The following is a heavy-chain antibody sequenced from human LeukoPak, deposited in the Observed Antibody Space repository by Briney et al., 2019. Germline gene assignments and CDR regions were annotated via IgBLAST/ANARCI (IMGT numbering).Heavy chain of an antibody. Sequence: GGSLRLSCVASGFTFSSYTMIWVRQAPGKGLEWLSSISSTSSYIYYADSVKGRFTISRDNAKNSLYLQMNSLRAEDTAVYYCARALGGRRSIFGVVTQFNYWGQGTLVTVSS. J-gene: IGHJ4*02. D-gene: IGHD3-3*01. CDR1: GFTFSSYT. CDR2: ISSTSSYI. V-gene: IGHV3-21*01. CDR3: ARALGGRRSIFGVVTQFNY.